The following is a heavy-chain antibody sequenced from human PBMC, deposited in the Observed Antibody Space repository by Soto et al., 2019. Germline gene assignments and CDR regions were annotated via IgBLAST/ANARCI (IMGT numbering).Heavy chain of an antibody. CDR2: LSYPGRT. J-gene: IGHJ5*02. V-gene: IGHV4-39*02. CDR1: GGSISSGTYY. Sequence: SETLSLTCTVSGGSISSGTYYWGWIRQPPGKGLEWFGSLSYPGRTYYSPSLKSRVTISVDTSKNHFSLNLASVTAAVTAVYCCARRFARGVIGWFDPWGQGTLVIVSS. CDR3: ARRFARGVIGWFDP. D-gene: IGHD3-10*01.